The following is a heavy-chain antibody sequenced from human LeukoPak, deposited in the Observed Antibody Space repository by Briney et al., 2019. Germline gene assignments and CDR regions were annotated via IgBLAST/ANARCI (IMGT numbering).Heavy chain of an antibody. J-gene: IGHJ4*02. CDR2: INSSGYLI. D-gene: IGHD4-17*01. V-gene: IGHV3-11*04. CDR1: GFIFSDFY. CDR3: ARESTTVTTIDY. Sequence: GGSLRLSCAASGFIFSDFYMSWVRQAPGKGLEWVSSINSSGYLIYYADSVKGRFTISRDNAKNTLYLQMNSLRAEDTAVYYCARESTTVTTIDYWGQGTLVTVSS.